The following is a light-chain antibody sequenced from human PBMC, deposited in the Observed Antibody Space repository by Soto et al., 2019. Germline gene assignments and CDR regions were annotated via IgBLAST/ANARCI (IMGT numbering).Light chain of an antibody. V-gene: IGLV1-44*01. CDR3: AAWDDNVNGPV. CDR2: TND. J-gene: IGLJ3*02. CDR1: NSNIGSNT. Sequence: QSVLTQPPSASGTPGQRVTISCSGSNSNIGSNTVNWYQQLPGTAPKLLIHTNDQRPSGVPDRFSGSKSGTSASLAVSGLQSEDEAADHCAAWDDNVNGPVFGGGTKLTVL.